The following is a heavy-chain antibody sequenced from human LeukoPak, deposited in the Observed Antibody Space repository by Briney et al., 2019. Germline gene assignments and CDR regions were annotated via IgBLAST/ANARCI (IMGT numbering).Heavy chain of an antibody. V-gene: IGHV1-18*01. CDR1: GYTFTSYG. J-gene: IGHJ3*02. CDR3: ARSKSSSSNNAFDI. CDR2: ISAYNGNT. Sequence: ASVKVSCKASGYTFTSYGISWVRQARGQGLECMGWISAYNGNTNYAQKLQGRVTMTTDTSTSTAYMELRSLRSDDTAVYYCARSKSSSSNNAFDIWGQGTMVTVSS. D-gene: IGHD6-6*01.